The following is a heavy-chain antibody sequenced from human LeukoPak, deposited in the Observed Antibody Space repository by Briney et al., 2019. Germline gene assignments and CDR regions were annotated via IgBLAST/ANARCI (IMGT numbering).Heavy chain of an antibody. CDR2: ISSSSSYI. Sequence: GGSLRLSCAASGFTFSNAWMTWVRQAPGKGLEWVSSISSSSSYIYYADSVKGRFTISRDNAKNSLYLQMNSLRAEDTAVYYCARDQYCSSTSCYTGGIVYWGQGTLVTVSS. J-gene: IGHJ4*02. D-gene: IGHD2-2*02. CDR1: GFTFSNAW. V-gene: IGHV3-21*01. CDR3: ARDQYCSSTSCYTGGIVY.